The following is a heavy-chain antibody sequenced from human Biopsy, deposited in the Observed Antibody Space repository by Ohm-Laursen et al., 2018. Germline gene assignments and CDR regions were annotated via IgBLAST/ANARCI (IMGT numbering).Heavy chain of an antibody. CDR2: TYKGGNT. V-gene: IGHV4-59*12. Sequence: SETLSLTWTVSGGSITSDYWSWIRQPPGKGLEWIGHTYKGGNTNHNPSLKSRVSMSVDTSKNQLSLTLRSVTAADTAVYYCARDLPSSYYYAMDVWGQGTTVTVSS. CDR3: ARDLPSSYYYAMDV. CDR1: GGSITSDY. J-gene: IGHJ6*02.